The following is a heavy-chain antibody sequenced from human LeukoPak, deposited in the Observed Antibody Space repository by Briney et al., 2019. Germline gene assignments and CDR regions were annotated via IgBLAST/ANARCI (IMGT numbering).Heavy chain of an antibody. CDR1: GYTFTSYG. CDR3: ASDCIGCHGFDY. CDR2: VSAYADNT. Sequence: ASVKVSCKASGYTFTSYGITWVQQARGQGLEWMGWVSAYADNTNYVQKIQGRVTMTTDTSTSTAYMELRSLRSDDTAVYYCASDCIGCHGFDYWGQGTLVTVSS. D-gene: IGHD2-15*01. V-gene: IGHV1-18*01. J-gene: IGHJ4*02.